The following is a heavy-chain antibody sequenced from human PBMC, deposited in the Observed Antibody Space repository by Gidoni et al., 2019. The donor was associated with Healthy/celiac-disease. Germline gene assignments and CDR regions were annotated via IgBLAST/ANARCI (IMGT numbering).Heavy chain of an antibody. Sequence: QLQLQESGPGLVQPSETLSLTCTVSGGPISSSRYYWCWIRQPPGKGLEWIGSIYYSGSTYYNPSLKSRVTISVDTSKNQFSLKLSSVTAADTAVYYCARATYDSSGYYYWMGNWFDPWGQGTLVTVSS. V-gene: IGHV4-39*01. CDR2: IYYSGST. CDR1: GGPISSSRYY. J-gene: IGHJ5*02. CDR3: ARATYDSSGYYYWMGNWFDP. D-gene: IGHD3-22*01.